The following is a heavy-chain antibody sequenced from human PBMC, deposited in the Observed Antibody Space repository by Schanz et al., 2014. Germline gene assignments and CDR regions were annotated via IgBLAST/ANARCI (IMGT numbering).Heavy chain of an antibody. CDR2: ISYDGSSK. CDR3: ARGIITMVRGGDVGAFDI. Sequence: QVQLVESGGGVVQPGRSLRLSCAASGFTFRSHAMHWVRQAPGKGLEWVALISYDGSSKNHADSVQGRFTISRDNSKNALYLQMDSLRAEDTAVYYCARGIITMVRGGDVGAFDIWGQGTMVTVSS. V-gene: IGHV3-30*07. D-gene: IGHD3-10*01. CDR1: GFTFRSHA. J-gene: IGHJ3*02.